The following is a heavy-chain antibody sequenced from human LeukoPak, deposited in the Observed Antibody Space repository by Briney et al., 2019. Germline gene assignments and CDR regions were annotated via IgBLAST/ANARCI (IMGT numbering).Heavy chain of an antibody. J-gene: IGHJ5*02. CDR1: GYSISSGYY. Sequence: SETLSLTCTVSGYSISSGYYWGWIRQPPGKGLEWIGSIYHSGSTYYNPSLKSRVTISVDKSKNQFSLKLNSVTAADTAVYYCARDYCTSTTCPNWFDPWGQGTLVTVSS. V-gene: IGHV4-38-2*02. CDR3: ARDYCTSTTCPNWFDP. D-gene: IGHD2-2*01. CDR2: IYHSGST.